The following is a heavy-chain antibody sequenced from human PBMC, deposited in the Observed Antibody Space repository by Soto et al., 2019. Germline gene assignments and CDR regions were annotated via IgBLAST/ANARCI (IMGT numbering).Heavy chain of an antibody. J-gene: IGHJ4*02. CDR1: GGSFSGYY. CDR3: ARLQGGGDYIWGSYRSLYFDY. V-gene: IGHV4-34*01. D-gene: IGHD3-16*02. Sequence: QVQLQQWGAGLLKPSETLSLTCAVYGGSFSGYYWSWIRQPPGKGLEWIGEINHSGSTNYNPSLKSRVTRSVDTSKNQFSLKLSSVTAADTAVYYCARLQGGGDYIWGSYRSLYFDYWGQGTLVTVSS. CDR2: INHSGST.